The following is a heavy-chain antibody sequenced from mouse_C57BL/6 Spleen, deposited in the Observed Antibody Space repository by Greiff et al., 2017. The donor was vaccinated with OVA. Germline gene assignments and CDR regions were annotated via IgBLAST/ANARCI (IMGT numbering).Heavy chain of an antibody. V-gene: IGHV1-81*01. Sequence: VQLQQSGAELARPGASVKLSCKASGYTFTSYGISWVKQRTGQGLEWIGEIYPRSGNTYYNEKFKGKATLTADKSSSTAYMELRSLTSEDSAVYFWAREEGAYWGQGTLVTVSA. CDR2: IYPRSGNT. CDR1: GYTFTSYG. J-gene: IGHJ3*01. CDR3: AREEGAY.